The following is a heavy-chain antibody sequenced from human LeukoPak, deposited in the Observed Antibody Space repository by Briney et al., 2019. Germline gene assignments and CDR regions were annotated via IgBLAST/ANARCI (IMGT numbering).Heavy chain of an antibody. V-gene: IGHV4-38-2*01. CDR2: IYHSGST. D-gene: IGHD2-2*01. Sequence: SETLSLTCAVSGYSISSGYYWGWIRQPPGKGLEWIGSIYHSGSTYYNPSLKSRVTKSVDTSKNQFSLKLSSVTAADTAVYYCARLLGVVVPAAIGYWGQGTLVTVSS. J-gene: IGHJ4*02. CDR1: GYSISSGYY. CDR3: ARLLGVVVPAAIGY.